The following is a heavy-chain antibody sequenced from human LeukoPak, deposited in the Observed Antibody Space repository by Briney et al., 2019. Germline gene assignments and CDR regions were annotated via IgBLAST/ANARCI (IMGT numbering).Heavy chain of an antibody. CDR1: GGSISSYY. CDR3: ARGVGYGSGSFDY. V-gene: IGHV4-59*01. Sequence: PSETLSLTCTVSGGSISSYYWRWSRQPPGKGLERVGYIDYSGSTNYNPSPKSRVTISVDTSKNQFSLKLSSVNAADTAVYYCARGVGYGSGSFDYWGQGTLVTVSS. J-gene: IGHJ4*02. CDR2: IDYSGST. D-gene: IGHD3-10*01.